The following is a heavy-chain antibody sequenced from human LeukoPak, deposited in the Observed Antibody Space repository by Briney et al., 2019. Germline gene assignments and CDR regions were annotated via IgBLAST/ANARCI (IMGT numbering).Heavy chain of an antibody. V-gene: IGHV4-59*01. CDR1: GGSISSYY. J-gene: IGHJ4*02. D-gene: IGHD6-19*01. CDR3: ARVFLFGSGWYFDY. Sequence: SETLSLTCTVSGGSISSYYWSWIRQPPGKGLEWIGYIYYSGSTNYNPSLKSRVTISVDTSKNQFSLKLSSVTAADTAVYYCARVFLFGSGWYFDYWGQGTLVTVSS. CDR2: IYYSGST.